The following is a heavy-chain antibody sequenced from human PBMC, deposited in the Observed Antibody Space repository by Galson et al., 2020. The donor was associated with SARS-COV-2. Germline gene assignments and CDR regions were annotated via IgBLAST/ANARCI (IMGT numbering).Heavy chain of an antibody. CDR3: ARDYSGGTSPTEYAFDI. D-gene: IGHD3-10*01. CDR1: GASISGGNW. J-gene: IGHJ3*02. CDR2: TFHSGTT. V-gene: IGHV4-4*02. Sequence: SETLSLTCTVSGASISGGNWWSWVRPSPGKGLEWIGETFHSGTTNYNPSLKGRVTISVDQSKNQFSLNLTSVTAADTAMYFCARDYSGGTSPTEYAFDIWGQGTIVTVSS.